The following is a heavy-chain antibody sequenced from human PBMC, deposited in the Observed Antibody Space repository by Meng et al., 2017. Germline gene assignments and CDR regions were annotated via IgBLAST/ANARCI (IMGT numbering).Heavy chain of an antibody. CDR1: GGSISSYY. D-gene: IGHD3-22*01. CDR2: IYYSGST. CDR3: ARFPLGYDSSGYYSPEGYFDY. Sequence: SETLSLTCTVSGGSISSYYWSWIRQPPGKGLEWIGYIYYSGSTNYNPSLKRRVTISVDTSKNQFSLKLSSVTAADTAVYYCARFPLGYDSSGYYSPEGYFDYWGQGTLVTVSS. V-gene: IGHV4-59*01. J-gene: IGHJ4*02.